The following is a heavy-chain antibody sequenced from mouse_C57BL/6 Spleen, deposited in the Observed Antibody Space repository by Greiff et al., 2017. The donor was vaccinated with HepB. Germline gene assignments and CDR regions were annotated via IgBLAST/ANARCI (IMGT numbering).Heavy chain of an antibody. CDR3: ARRDYGSSAMDY. J-gene: IGHJ4*01. D-gene: IGHD1-1*01. Sequence: VQLQQSGPELVKPGASVKISCKASGYAFSSSWMNWVKQRPGKGLEWIGRIYPGDGDTNYNGKFKGKATLTADKSSSTAYMQLSSLTSEDSAVYFCARRDYGSSAMDYWGQGTSVTVSS. CDR1: GYAFSSSW. V-gene: IGHV1-82*01. CDR2: IYPGDGDT.